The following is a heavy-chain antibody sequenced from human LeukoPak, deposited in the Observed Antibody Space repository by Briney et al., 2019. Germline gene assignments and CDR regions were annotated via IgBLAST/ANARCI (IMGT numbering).Heavy chain of an antibody. D-gene: IGHD3-10*01. J-gene: IGHJ3*02. CDR3: TRGLSVHVSGGAFGI. Sequence: PSETLSLTCSVSRGSVSSDIYYWSWIRQPPGKGLEWIGNIHYIGSPNYNPSLKSRVTISVDTSKNQFFLRLISVTAADTAVYYCTRGLSVHVSGGAFGIWGQGTVVTVSS. CDR2: IHYIGSP. CDR1: RGSVSSDIYY. V-gene: IGHV4-61*01.